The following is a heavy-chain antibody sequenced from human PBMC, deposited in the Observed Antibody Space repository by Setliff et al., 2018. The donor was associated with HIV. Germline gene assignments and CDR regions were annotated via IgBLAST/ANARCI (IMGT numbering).Heavy chain of an antibody. D-gene: IGHD4-17*01. CDR3: ARGGALYGDPFDY. CDR2: ISSSSSLI. CDR1: GFTFSRYD. Sequence: PGGSLRLSCAASGFTFSRYDVNWVRQAPGKGLEWVSSISSSSSLIFYGDSVKGRFTISRDNAKNSLYLQMNSLRAEDTAVYYCARGGALYGDPFDYWGQGTLVTVSS. J-gene: IGHJ4*02. V-gene: IGHV3-21*01.